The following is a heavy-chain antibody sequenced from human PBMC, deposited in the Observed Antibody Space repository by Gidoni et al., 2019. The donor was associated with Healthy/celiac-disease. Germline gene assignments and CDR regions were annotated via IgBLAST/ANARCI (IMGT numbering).Heavy chain of an antibody. V-gene: IGHV3-15*01. J-gene: IGHJ4*02. CDR1: GFTFSNAW. Sequence: EVQLVESGGGLVKPGGSLRLSCAASGFTFSNAWMSWVRQAPGKGLEWGGRIKSKTDGGTTDYAAPVKGIFTISRDDSKNTLYLQMNSLKTEDTAVYYCTTGYYFDYWGQGTLVTVSP. CDR2: IKSKTDGGTT. CDR3: TTGYYFDY.